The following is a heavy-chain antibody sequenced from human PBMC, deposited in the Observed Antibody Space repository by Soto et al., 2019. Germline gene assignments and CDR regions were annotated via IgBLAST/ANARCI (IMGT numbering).Heavy chain of an antibody. CDR2: IYYSGST. CDR1: GGSVSSGSYY. J-gene: IGHJ4*02. D-gene: IGHD6-19*01. V-gene: IGHV4-61*01. Sequence: SETLSLTCTVSGGSVSSGSYYWSWIRQPPGKGLEWIGYIYYSGSTNYNPSLKSRVTISVDTSKNQFSLKLSSVTAADTAVYYCARRPRPYSSGWYSYFDYWGQGTLVTVSS. CDR3: ARRPRPYSSGWYSYFDY.